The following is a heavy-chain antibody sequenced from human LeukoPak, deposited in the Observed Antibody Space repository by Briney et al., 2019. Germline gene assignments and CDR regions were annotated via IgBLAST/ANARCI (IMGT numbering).Heavy chain of an antibody. D-gene: IGHD1-26*01. Sequence: PGGSLRLSCTASGFTFDDYAMHWVRQAPGKGLEWVSGISWNSGSIGYADSVKGRFTISRDNAKNSLYLQMNSLRAEDTALYYCAKDTLVGAFLAFDIWGQGTMVTVSS. V-gene: IGHV3-9*01. CDR2: ISWNSGSI. CDR3: AKDTLVGAFLAFDI. CDR1: GFTFDDYA. J-gene: IGHJ3*02.